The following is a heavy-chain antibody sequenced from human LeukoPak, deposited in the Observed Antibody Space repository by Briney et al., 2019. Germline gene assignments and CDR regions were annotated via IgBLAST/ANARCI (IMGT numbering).Heavy chain of an antibody. CDR1: GFTFSRYG. Sequence: SGGSLRLSCAASGFTFSRYGMHWVRQATGKGLEWVAVIWYDGSNKYYADSVKGRFTISRDNSKNTLYLQMNSLRAEDTAVYYCAKGQDSSGYLDYWGQGTLVTVSS. V-gene: IGHV3-33*06. CDR2: IWYDGSNK. J-gene: IGHJ4*02. CDR3: AKGQDSSGYLDY. D-gene: IGHD3-22*01.